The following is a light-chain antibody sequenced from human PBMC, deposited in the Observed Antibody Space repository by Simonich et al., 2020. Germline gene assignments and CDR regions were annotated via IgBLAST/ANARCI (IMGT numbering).Light chain of an antibody. CDR1: SSDVGRYNL. CDR3: CSYAGSSNVV. J-gene: IGLJ2*01. V-gene: IGLV2-23*01. Sequence: QSALTQPASVSGSPGQSITISCTGTSSDVGRYNLVSWYQQHPGKAPKLMIYEGSKRPSGLSNRFSGSKSGNTASLTISRLQAEDEADYYCCSYAGSSNVVFGGGTKLTVL. CDR2: EGS.